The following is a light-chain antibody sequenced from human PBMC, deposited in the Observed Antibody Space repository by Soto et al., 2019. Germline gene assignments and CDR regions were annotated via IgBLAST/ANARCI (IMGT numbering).Light chain of an antibody. V-gene: IGKV3-15*01. CDR3: QQYYSWPLT. CDR1: QNIVNN. J-gene: IGKJ3*01. Sequence: EIVMTQSPATLSVSPGERVTLSCRASQNIVNNLAWYQQKPGQGPWLLIYGASTRATGVPARFSGSGSGTEFTLTISSLHSEDFALYYCQQYYSWPLTFGPGTKLDVK. CDR2: GAS.